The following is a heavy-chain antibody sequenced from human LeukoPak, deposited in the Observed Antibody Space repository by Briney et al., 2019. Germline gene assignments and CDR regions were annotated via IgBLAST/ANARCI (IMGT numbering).Heavy chain of an antibody. D-gene: IGHD1-26*01. Sequence: GGSLRLSCAASGFTFSSDWMNWVRQAPGKGLEWLANINQDGRKKYYVDSVKGRFTISRDNAKNSLFLQMNSLRVEDTAVYYCARGLYSGSYYSDYWGQGTLATVSS. CDR2: INQDGRKK. CDR1: GFTFSSDW. V-gene: IGHV3-7*05. CDR3: ARGLYSGSYYSDY. J-gene: IGHJ4*02.